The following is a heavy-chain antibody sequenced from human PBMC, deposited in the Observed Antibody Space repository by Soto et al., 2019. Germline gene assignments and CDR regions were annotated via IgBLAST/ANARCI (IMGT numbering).Heavy chain of an antibody. V-gene: IGHV1-3*05. D-gene: IGHD5-18*01. CDR2: INAGNGNT. CDR3: ARDPGYSYGYGGGYDY. J-gene: IGHJ4*02. Sequence: QVQLVQSGAEEKKPGASVKVSCKASGYTFTSYAMHWVRRAPGQRLEWMGWINAGNGNTKYSQKFQGRVTITRDTSASTAYMELSSLRSEDTAVYYCARDPGYSYGYGGGYDYWGQGTLVTVSS. CDR1: GYTFTSYA.